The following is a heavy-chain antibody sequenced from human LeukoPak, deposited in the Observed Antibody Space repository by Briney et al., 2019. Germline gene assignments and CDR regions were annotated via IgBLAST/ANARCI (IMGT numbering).Heavy chain of an antibody. CDR3: ARDSHYYDSSGYYLGAFDI. V-gene: IGHV4-39*07. CDR1: GGSFSSSSYY. CDR2: IYYSGRT. Sequence: SETLSLTCTVSGGSFSSSSYYWGWVRQPPGKGREWVGSIYYSGRTYDNTSRKSQVTMSVDTSKNQFSLKLSSVTAADTAVYYCARDSHYYDSSGYYLGAFDIWGQGTMVTVSS. D-gene: IGHD3-22*01. J-gene: IGHJ3*02.